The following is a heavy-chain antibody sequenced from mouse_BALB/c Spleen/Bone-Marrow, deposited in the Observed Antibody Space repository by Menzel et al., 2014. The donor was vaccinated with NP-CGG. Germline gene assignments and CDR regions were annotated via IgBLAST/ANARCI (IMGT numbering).Heavy chain of an antibody. CDR1: GFTFSSFG. Sequence: EVQRVESGGGLVQPGGSRQLSCAASGFTFSSFGMHWVRPAPEKGLEWVAYISNGSSTIYYADTVKGRFTISRDNPKSTLFLQMTRLRSEDTAMYYCARKGAMITHYYAMDYWGQGTSVTVSS. V-gene: IGHV5-17*02. D-gene: IGHD2-4*01. J-gene: IGHJ4*01. CDR2: ISNGSSTI. CDR3: ARKGAMITHYYAMDY.